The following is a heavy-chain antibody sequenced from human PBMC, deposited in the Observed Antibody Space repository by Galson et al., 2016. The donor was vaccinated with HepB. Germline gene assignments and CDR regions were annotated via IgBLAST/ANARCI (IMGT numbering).Heavy chain of an antibody. J-gene: IGHJ4*02. D-gene: IGHD2-21*01. CDR2: IDSSGDT. Sequence: SETLSLTCSVSGGSISSTTYYWVWIRQSPGKGPEWIGSIDSSGDTYYDESLKSRVTISVDTSKSQFSLRLRSVTAADTAVYYCASIVVVSSAPTNYFDYWGQGMLVTVSS. V-gene: IGHV4-39*01. CDR1: GGSISSTTYY. CDR3: ASIVVVSSAPTNYFDY.